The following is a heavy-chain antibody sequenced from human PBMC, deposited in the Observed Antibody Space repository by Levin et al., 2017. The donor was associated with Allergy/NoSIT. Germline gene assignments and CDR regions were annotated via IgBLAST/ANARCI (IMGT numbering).Heavy chain of an antibody. D-gene: IGHD1-26*01. J-gene: IGHJ4*02. V-gene: IGHV3-30*18. CDR3: AKDHTAPGVGNFDY. CDR1: GFTFSSYG. CDR2: ISYDGSNK. Sequence: LSLTCAASGFTFSSYGMHWVRQAPGKGLEWVAVISYDGSNKYYADSVKGRFTISRDNSKNTLYLQMNSLRAEDTAVYYCAKDHTAPGVGNFDYWGQGTLVTVSS.